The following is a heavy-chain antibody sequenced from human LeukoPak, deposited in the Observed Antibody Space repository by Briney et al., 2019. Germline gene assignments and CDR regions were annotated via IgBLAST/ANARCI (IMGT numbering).Heavy chain of an antibody. CDR3: AKAAGYSFAPS. CDR2: ISVSGGNT. Sequence: GGTLRLSCAASGFTFSSYAMSWVRQAPGKGLEWVSAISVSGGNTYYADSVKGRFTISRDNSKNTLYLQMNSLRAEDTAVYYCAKAAGYSFAPSWGQGTLVTVS. CDR1: GFTFSSYA. V-gene: IGHV3-23*01. D-gene: IGHD6-13*01. J-gene: IGHJ5*02.